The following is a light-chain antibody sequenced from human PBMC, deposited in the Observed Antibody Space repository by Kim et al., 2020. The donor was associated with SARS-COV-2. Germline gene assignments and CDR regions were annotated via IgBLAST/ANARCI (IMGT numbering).Light chain of an antibody. CDR3: QKYNSAAWT. CDR1: QDIANS. J-gene: IGKJ1*01. CDR2: AAS. Sequence: ASGGDRVTITCRASQDIANSLAWYQQKPGKVPKLLIYAASTLQSGIPSRFSGSGSGTQFTLTIGSLQTEDVATYYCQKYNSAAWTFGPGTKVDIK. V-gene: IGKV1-27*01.